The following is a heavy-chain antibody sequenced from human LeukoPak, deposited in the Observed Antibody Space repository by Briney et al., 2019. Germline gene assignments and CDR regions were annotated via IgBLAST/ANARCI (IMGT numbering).Heavy chain of an antibody. D-gene: IGHD3-9*01. Sequence: SVKVSCKASGGTFSSYAISWVRQAPGQGLEWMGRIIPILGITTYAQKFQGRVTITADKSTSTAYMELRSLRSDDTAVYYCARGGDGDILTGLVFDYWGQGTLVTVSS. CDR3: ARGGDGDILTGLVFDY. J-gene: IGHJ4*02. CDR2: IIPILGIT. V-gene: IGHV1-69*04. CDR1: GGTFSSYA.